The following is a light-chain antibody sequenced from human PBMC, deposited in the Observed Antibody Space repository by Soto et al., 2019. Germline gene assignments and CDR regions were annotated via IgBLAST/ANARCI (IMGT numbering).Light chain of an antibody. Sequence: EIVLTQSPGTLSLSPGDRATLSCRASQSVSSNFLAWYQQKPGQAPRLLIYGASIRATGIPDRFSGSGSGTDFTLTIRRLEPGDFAMYFCQQYGSSPRTFGQGTKVEIK. V-gene: IGKV3-20*01. CDR2: GAS. CDR1: QSVSSNF. CDR3: QQYGSSPRT. J-gene: IGKJ1*01.